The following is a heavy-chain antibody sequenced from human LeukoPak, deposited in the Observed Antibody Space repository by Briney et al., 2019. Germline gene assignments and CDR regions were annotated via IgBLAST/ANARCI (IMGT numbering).Heavy chain of an antibody. V-gene: IGHV4-34*01. J-gene: IGHJ3*02. Sequence: PSETLILTCAVYGGSFSGYYWSWIRQPPGKGLEWIGEINPSGSTNYNPPLKSRVTISVDPSKNQFSLKLSSVTAADTAVYYCARFQLGISTSCCNAFDIWGQGTMVTVSS. CDR2: INPSGST. D-gene: IGHD2-2*01. CDR1: GGSFSGYY. CDR3: ARFQLGISTSCCNAFDI.